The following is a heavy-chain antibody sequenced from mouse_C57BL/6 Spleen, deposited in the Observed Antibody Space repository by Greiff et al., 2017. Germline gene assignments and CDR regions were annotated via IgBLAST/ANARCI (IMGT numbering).Heavy chain of an antibody. J-gene: IGHJ4*01. CDR1: GYTFTEYT. D-gene: IGHD4-1*02. CDR3: ARHEDRQLGYAMDY. V-gene: IGHV1-62-2*01. CDR2: FYPGSGSI. Sequence: QFQLQPSGAELVKPGASVKLSCKASGYTFTEYTIHWVKQRSGQGLGWIGWFYPGSGSIKYNEKFKDKATLTADESSSTVYMEFSRWTSEDSAVYFCARHEDRQLGYAMDYWGQGSAVTVSS.